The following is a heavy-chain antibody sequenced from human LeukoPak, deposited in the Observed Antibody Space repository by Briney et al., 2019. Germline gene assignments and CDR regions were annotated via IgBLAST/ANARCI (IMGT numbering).Heavy chain of an antibody. CDR2: IKQDGSEK. CDR1: GFTLSYYW. V-gene: IGHV3-7*03. CDR3: ARGLTSDY. J-gene: IGHJ4*02. Sequence: GGSLRLSCAASGFTLSYYWMTWVRQVPGKGLDWVASIKQDGSEKHYVDSVKGRFTISRDNAEKSLYLQMNSLRAEDTAVYYCARGLTSDYWGQGTLVTVSS.